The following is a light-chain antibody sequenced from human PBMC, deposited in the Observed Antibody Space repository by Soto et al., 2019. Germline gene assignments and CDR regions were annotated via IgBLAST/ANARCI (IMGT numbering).Light chain of an antibody. V-gene: IGKV3-15*01. Sequence: EIVMTQSPATLSVSPGERATLSCRASQSVSSNLAWYQQKPGQAPRRLIYGASTRATGIPARCSGSGSGTEFTLTISSLQSEDVAVYYCQQYNNWPRTFGQGTKVEIK. J-gene: IGKJ1*01. CDR1: QSVSSN. CDR2: GAS. CDR3: QQYNNWPRT.